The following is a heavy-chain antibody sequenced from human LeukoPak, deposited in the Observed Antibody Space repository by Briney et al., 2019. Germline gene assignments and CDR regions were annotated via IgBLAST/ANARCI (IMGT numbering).Heavy chain of an antibody. J-gene: IGHJ4*02. D-gene: IGHD5-24*01. CDR1: GFTFRNYW. V-gene: IGHV3-74*01. CDR3: AVEMATLGFDY. Sequence: GGSLRLSCVASGFTFRNYWMHWVRQAPGKGLVWVSRINSDGTRTNYADSVKGRFTISRDNAKNTLYLLMNSLRVEDTGVYYCAVEMATLGFDYWGQGTLVTVSS. CDR2: INSDGTRT.